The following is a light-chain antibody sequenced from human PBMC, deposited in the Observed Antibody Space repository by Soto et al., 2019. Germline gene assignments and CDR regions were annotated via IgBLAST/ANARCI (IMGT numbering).Light chain of an antibody. Sequence: EIVMTQSPATLSVSPGESATLSCRASQSVSSNLAWHQQKPGQAPRLLIYGASTRATGIPARFSGSGSGTEFTLTISSLQSEDFAAYYCQQYGSTPRTFGQGTKVDIK. V-gene: IGKV3-15*01. CDR1: QSVSSN. CDR2: GAS. CDR3: QQYGSTPRT. J-gene: IGKJ1*01.